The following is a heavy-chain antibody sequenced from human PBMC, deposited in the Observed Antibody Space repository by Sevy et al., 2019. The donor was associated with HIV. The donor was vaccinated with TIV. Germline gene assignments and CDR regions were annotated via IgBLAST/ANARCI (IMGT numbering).Heavy chain of an antibody. J-gene: IGHJ4*02. Sequence: GGSLRLSCAASGFTFSSYAMSWVRQAPGKGLEWVSAIRGSGGSTYYADSVKGRFTISRDNSKNTLYLQMNSLRAEDTAVYYCAKVRFVPTVRAFDYWGQGTLVTVSS. V-gene: IGHV3-23*01. CDR2: IRGSGGST. CDR1: GFTFSSYA. D-gene: IGHD4-17*01. CDR3: AKVRFVPTVRAFDY.